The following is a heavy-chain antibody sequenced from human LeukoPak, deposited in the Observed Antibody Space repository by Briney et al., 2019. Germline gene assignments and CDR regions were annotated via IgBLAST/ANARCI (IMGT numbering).Heavy chain of an antibody. Sequence: SGFTFXSYSMNXVRQAPGKGLEWVSSISSSSSYIYYADSVKGRFTISRDNAKNSLYLQMNSLRAEDTAVYYCAREYCSGGSCYSYYYYGMDVWGKGTTVTVSS. CDR3: AREYCSGGSCYSYYYYGMDV. CDR2: ISSSSSYI. J-gene: IGHJ6*04. V-gene: IGHV3-21*01. D-gene: IGHD2-15*01. CDR1: GFTFXSYS.